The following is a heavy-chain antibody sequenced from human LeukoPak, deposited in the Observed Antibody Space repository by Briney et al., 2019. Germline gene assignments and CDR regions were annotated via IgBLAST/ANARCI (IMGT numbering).Heavy chain of an antibody. J-gene: IGHJ5*02. V-gene: IGHV4-34*01. CDR2: INHSGST. D-gene: IGHD4-17*01. Sequence: SETLSLTCAVYGGSFSGYYWSWIRQPPGKGLEWIGEINHSGSTNYNPSLKSRVTISVDTSKNQFSLKLSSVTAADTAVYYCARGQRAVTGPNWFDPWGQGTLVTVSS. CDR1: GGSFSGYY. CDR3: ARGQRAVTGPNWFDP.